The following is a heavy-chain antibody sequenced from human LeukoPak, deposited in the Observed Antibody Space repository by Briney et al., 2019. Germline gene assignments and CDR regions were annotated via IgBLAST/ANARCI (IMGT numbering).Heavy chain of an antibody. V-gene: IGHV1-2*02. D-gene: IGHD3-10*01. Sequence: ASVKVSCKASGYTFTGYYMHWVRQATGQGLEWMGWINPNSGGTNYAQKFQGRVTMTRDTSISTAYLELSRLRSDDTAVYYCATSEGRTDAFDIWGQGTMVTVSS. CDR1: GYTFTGYY. CDR3: ATSEGRTDAFDI. J-gene: IGHJ3*02. CDR2: INPNSGGT.